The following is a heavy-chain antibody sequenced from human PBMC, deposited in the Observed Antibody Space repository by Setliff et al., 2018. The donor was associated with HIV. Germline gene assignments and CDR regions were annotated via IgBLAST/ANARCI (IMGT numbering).Heavy chain of an antibody. J-gene: IGHJ4*02. CDR1: GGTFSSYA. V-gene: IGHV1-69*13. Sequence: SVKVSCKASGGTFSSYAISWVRQAPGQGLAWMGGIIPIFGTANYAQKFKGRLTITADESTSTVYMELSSLRSEDTAVYYCARGSSALIMREFYDFWSATRDAWDYWGQGTLVTVSS. D-gene: IGHD3-3*01. CDR3: ARGSSALIMREFYDFWSATRDAWDY. CDR2: IIPIFGTA.